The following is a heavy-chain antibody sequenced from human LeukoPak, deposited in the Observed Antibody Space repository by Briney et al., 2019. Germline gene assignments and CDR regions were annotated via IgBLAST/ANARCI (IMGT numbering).Heavy chain of an antibody. CDR3: ASRSLTLAAARCFDA. CDR1: GESFSAYF. J-gene: IGHJ4*03. V-gene: IGHV4-34*01. Sequence: PSETLSLTCAVHGESFSAYFWSWIRQVPRKGLEWIGEIDHRGSTNYNPSLKSRGTISADTSKNHFSLSLTSVTAADTATYYCASRSLTLAAARCFDAWGQGTVVTVSS. D-gene: IGHD6-13*01. CDR2: IDHRGST.